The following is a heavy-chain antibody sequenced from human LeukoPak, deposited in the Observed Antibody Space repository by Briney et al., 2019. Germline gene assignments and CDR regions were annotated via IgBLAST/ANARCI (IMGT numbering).Heavy chain of an antibody. CDR2: IGYDGRNK. CDR1: GFTFSSYG. Sequence: GGSLRLSCAASGFTFSSYGMHWVRHSPAKGLEWVSSIGYDGRNKNYIDSVKGRFTISRDNSKNTLDLQMNSQRAEDTAVYYCAKGHYYDSSGLPFDYWGQGTLVTVSS. V-gene: IGHV3-30*02. D-gene: IGHD3-22*01. J-gene: IGHJ4*02. CDR3: AKGHYYDSSGLPFDY.